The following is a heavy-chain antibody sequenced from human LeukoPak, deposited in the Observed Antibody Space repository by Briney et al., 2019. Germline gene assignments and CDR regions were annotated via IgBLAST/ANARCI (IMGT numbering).Heavy chain of an antibody. J-gene: IGHJ4*02. CDR2: ISYDGSNK. V-gene: IGHV3-30-3*01. D-gene: IGHD4-17*01. Sequence: AGGSLRLSCAASGFTFSSYAMHWVRQAPGKGLEWVAVISYDGSNKYYADSVKGRFTISRDNSKNTLYLQMNSLRAEDTAVYYCARDDGHPTTVTPSFVWGQGTLVTVSS. CDR1: GFTFSSYA. CDR3: ARDDGHPTTVTPSFV.